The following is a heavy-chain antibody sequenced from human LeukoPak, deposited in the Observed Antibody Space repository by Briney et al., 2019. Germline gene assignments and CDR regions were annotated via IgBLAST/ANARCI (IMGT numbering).Heavy chain of an antibody. D-gene: IGHD2-2*01. CDR1: GGTFSSYA. V-gene: IGHV1-69*13. CDR2: IIPIFGTA. CDR3: ARAQVPAAILARLPYYYYYMDV. Sequence: SVKVSCKASGGTFSSYAISWVRQAPGQGLEWMGGIIPIFGTANYAQKFQGRVTITADESTSTAYMELSSLRSEDTAVYYCARAQVPAAILARLPYYYYYMDVWGKGTTVTVSS. J-gene: IGHJ6*03.